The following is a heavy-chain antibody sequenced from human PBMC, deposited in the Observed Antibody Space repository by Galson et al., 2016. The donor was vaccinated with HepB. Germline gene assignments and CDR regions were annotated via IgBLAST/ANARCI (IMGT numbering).Heavy chain of an antibody. J-gene: IGHJ4*02. CDR3: AKDSRRGWTYLDN. CDR2: ISYDGNKK. V-gene: IGHV3-30*18. D-gene: IGHD6-19*01. CDR1: GFPFSDFG. Sequence: SLRLSCAASGFPFSDFGIHWVRQAPGKGLEWVAVISYDGNKKYYLDSVKGRFSLSRDDSENTVYLQMNSLRPDDTAVYYCAKDSRRGWTYLDNWGQGILVTVSS.